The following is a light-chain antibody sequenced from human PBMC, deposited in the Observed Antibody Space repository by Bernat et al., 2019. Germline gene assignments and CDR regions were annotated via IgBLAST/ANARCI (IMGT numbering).Light chain of an antibody. CDR1: SSDVGGYNL. CDR2: QVI. J-gene: IGLJ2*01. CDR3: CSYAGGSALV. V-gene: IGLV2-23*02. Sequence: QSALTQPASVSGSPGQSIAISCTGTSSDVGGYNLVSWFQQQPGKVPKLLIYQVIQRPSGVSDRFSGSKSGHTASLTISGLQAEDVADYYCCSYAGGSALVFGGGTKLTVL.